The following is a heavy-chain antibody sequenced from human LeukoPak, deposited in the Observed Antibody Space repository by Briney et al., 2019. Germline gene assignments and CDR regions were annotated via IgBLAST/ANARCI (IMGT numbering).Heavy chain of an antibody. V-gene: IGHV4-39*01. CDR3: ARGPRIRIAAAGYYYYGMDV. D-gene: IGHD6-13*01. CDR2: IYYSGST. J-gene: IGHJ6*02. CDR1: GGSISSSSYY. Sequence: PSETLSLTCTVSGGSISSSSYYWGWIRQPPGKGLEWIGSIYYSGSTYYNPSLKSRVTISVDTSKNQFSLKLSSVTAADTAVYYCARGPRIRIAAAGYYYYGMDVWGRGTTVTVSS.